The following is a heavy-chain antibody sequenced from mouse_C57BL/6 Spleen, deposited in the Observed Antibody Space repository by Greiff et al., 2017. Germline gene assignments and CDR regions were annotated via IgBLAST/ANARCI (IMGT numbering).Heavy chain of an antibody. J-gene: IGHJ3*01. D-gene: IGHD1-1*01. CDR1: GFSLTSYG. CDR3: ASYYYGSSSWFAY. V-gene: IGHV2-6*01. CDR2: IWGVGST. Sequence: VQLQQSGPGLVAPSQSLSITCTVSGFSLTSYGVDWVRQSPGKGLEWLGVIWGVGSTNYNSALKSRLSISKDNSKSQVFLKMNRLQTDDTAMYYCASYYYGSSSWFAYWGQGTLVTVSA.